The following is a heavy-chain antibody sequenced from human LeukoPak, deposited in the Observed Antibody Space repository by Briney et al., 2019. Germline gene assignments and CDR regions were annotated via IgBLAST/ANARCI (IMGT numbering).Heavy chain of an antibody. J-gene: IGHJ3*02. CDR1: GGSISSSSYY. Sequence: SETLSLTCTVSGGSISSSSYYWGWIRQPPGKGLEWIGSIYYSGSTYYNPSLKSRVTISVDTSKNQFSLKLSSVTAADTAVYYCARDLASSGYYRVSHQNDAFDIWGQGTMVTVSS. CDR2: IYYSGST. V-gene: IGHV4-39*07. CDR3: ARDLASSGYYRVSHQNDAFDI. D-gene: IGHD3-22*01.